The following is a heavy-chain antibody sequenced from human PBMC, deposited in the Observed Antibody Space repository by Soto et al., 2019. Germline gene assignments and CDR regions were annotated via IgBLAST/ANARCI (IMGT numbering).Heavy chain of an antibody. V-gene: IGHV3-33*01. J-gene: IGHJ3*02. Sequence: VQLVESGGGVVQPGRSLRLSCAAYGFTFSSYGMHWVRQAPGKGLEWVAVIWYDGSNKYYADSVKGRFTISRDNSKNTLYLQMNSLRAEDTAVYYCARVNSGSSSGPDAFDIWGQGTMVTVSS. CDR3: ARVNSGSSSGPDAFDI. D-gene: IGHD6-13*01. CDR1: GFTFSSYG. CDR2: IWYDGSNK.